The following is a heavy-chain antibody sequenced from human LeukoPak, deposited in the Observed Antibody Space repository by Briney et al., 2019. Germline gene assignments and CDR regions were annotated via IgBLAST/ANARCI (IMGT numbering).Heavy chain of an antibody. J-gene: IGHJ4*02. CDR2: ISGGGGST. D-gene: IGHD2-2*01. Sequence: PGGSLRLSCAASGFIFSTYSMNWVRQAPGKGLEWVSAISGGGGSTYYADSVKGRFTISRDNSNNTLYLQMNSLKVEDTAVYYCAISGGYCSSTSCYPFDYWGQGTLVTVSS. CDR3: AISGGYCSSTSCYPFDY. V-gene: IGHV3-23*01. CDR1: GFIFSTYS.